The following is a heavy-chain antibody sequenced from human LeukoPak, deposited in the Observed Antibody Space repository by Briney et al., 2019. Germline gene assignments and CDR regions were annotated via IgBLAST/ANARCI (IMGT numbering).Heavy chain of an antibody. CDR2: IQYSGST. J-gene: IGHJ4*02. CDR3: ARRNYDSSGYYGILNDS. Sequence: SETLSLTCTVSGGSISSYHWSWIRQSPGKGLEWMGYIQYSGSTNRNPSLKSRVTISVDTSKNQFSLKLSSVTAADTAVYYCARRNYDSSGYYGILNDSWGQGTLVTVSS. V-gene: IGHV4-59*08. CDR1: GGSISSYH. D-gene: IGHD3-22*01.